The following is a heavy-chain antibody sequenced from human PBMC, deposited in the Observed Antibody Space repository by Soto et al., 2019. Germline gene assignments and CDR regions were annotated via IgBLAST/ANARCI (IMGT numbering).Heavy chain of an antibody. J-gene: IGHJ3*02. CDR1: GFTFSSYG. Sequence: GGSLRLSXAASGFTFSSYGMHWVRQAPGKGLEWVAVISYDGSNKYYADSVKGRFTISRDNSKNTLYLQMNSLRAEDTAVYYCAKGSKKYYYDSSGYYDAFDIWGQGTMVTVS. D-gene: IGHD3-22*01. V-gene: IGHV3-30*18. CDR3: AKGSKKYYYDSSGYYDAFDI. CDR2: ISYDGSNK.